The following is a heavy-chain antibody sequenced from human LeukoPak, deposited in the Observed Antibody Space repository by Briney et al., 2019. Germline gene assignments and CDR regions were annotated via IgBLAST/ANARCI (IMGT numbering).Heavy chain of an antibody. V-gene: IGHV1-69*04. CDR2: IIPILGIA. CDR3: ARARVVDSSGYYARDYFDY. CDR1: GGTFSSYA. J-gene: IGHJ4*02. D-gene: IGHD3-22*01. Sequence: ASVKVSCKASGGTFSSYAISWVRQAPGQGLEWMGRIIPILGIANYAQKFQGRVTITADKSTSTAYMELSSLRSEDTAVYYCARARVVDSSGYYARDYFDYWGQGTLVTVSS.